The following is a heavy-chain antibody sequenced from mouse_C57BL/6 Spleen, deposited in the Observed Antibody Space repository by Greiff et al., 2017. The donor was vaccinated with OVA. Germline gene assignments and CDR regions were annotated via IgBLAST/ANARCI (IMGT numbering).Heavy chain of an antibody. CDR2: IYPRSGNT. J-gene: IGHJ2*01. Sequence: LLESGAELARPGASVKLSCKASGYTFTSYGISWVKQRTGQGLEWIGEIYPRSGNTYYNEKFKGKATLTADKSSSTAYMELRSLTSEDSAVYFCARTLGRGGDYWGQGTTLTVSS. V-gene: IGHV1-81*01. D-gene: IGHD4-1*01. CDR3: ARTLGRGGDY. CDR1: GYTFTSYG.